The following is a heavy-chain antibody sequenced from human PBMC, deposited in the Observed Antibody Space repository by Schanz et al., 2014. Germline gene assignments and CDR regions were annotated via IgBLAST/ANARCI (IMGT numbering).Heavy chain of an antibody. J-gene: IGHJ4*02. D-gene: IGHD2-8*02. Sequence: EVQLVESGGGLVQPGGSLRLSCAASGFTFSSYSMNWVRQAPGKGLEWVSAILGLASTTYYADSVKGRFTISRDNSKNLLYLQMNSLRAEDTAVYYCAKSLESCPGGRCSRGYFDYWGQGTLVTVSS. CDR3: AKSLESCPGGRCSRGYFDY. V-gene: IGHV3-23*04. CDR1: GFTFSSYS. CDR2: ILGLASTT.